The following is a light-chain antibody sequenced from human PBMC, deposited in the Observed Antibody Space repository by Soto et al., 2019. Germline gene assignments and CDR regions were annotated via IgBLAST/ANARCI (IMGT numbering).Light chain of an antibody. CDR2: GAS. CDR3: QQYGRSPLT. V-gene: IGKV3-20*01. CDR1: QSVSNNY. J-gene: IGKJ4*01. Sequence: EIVLTQSPGTLSLSPGERATLSCRASQSVSNNYLAWYQQKPGQAPRLLIYGASRRATGIPDRFSGSGSGRDFTLTISRLEPEDFAVYFGQQYGRSPLTFGGGTKVEIK.